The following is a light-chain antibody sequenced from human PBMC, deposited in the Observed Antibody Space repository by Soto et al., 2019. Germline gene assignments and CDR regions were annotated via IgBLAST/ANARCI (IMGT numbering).Light chain of an antibody. CDR3: QQTFSTPPYT. V-gene: IGKV1-39*01. CDR2: AAS. J-gene: IGKJ2*01. CDR1: QRIATY. Sequence: DIQMTQSPSSLSASIGDRVTITCRASQRIATYVNWYQQKPGEAPKLLIYAASSLQSGVPSRFRGSGSLTDFTLTISSLQSEDYATYYCQQTFSTPPYTFGQGTKVEIK.